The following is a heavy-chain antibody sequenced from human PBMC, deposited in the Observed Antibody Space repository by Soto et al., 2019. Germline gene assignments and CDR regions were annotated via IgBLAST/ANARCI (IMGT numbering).Heavy chain of an antibody. V-gene: IGHV1-69*01. CDR3: ARTLLNIAAYFGYFDL. D-gene: IGHD6-13*01. J-gene: IGHJ2*01. CDR1: GGTFSSYA. Sequence: QVQLVQSGAEVKKPGSSVKVSCKASGGTFSSYAISWVRQAPGQGLEWMGGIIPIFGTANYAQKFQGRVTIIAGESTNTAYIELSSLRSEDTAVYYCARTLLNIAAYFGYFDLWGRGTLVTVSS. CDR2: IIPIFGTA.